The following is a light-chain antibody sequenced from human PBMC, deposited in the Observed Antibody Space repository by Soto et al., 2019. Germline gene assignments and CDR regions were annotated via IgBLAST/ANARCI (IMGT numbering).Light chain of an antibody. CDR2: EVS. CDR3: QSYDSSLNEYV. CDR1: SSDVGAYNY. V-gene: IGLV2-8*01. Sequence: QSALTQPPSASGSPGQSVTISCTGTSSDVGAYNYVSWYQQHPGKAPKLMIYEVSKRPSGVPDRFSGSKSGNTASLTVSGLQAEDEADYYCQSYDSSLNEYVFGPGTKVTVL. J-gene: IGLJ1*01.